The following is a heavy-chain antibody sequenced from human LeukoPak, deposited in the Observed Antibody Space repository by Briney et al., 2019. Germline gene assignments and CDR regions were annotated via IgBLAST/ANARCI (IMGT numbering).Heavy chain of an antibody. CDR2: ISRSSDYI. Sequence: PGRPLRLSCAASGFTFNYYSMHWVRQAPGKGLEWVSTISRSSDYIYYADSVKGRFTISRDNAKNSLYLQINSLTADDTAVYYCARDPPARYYDSSGYYLTSYFDYWGQGTLVTVSS. J-gene: IGHJ4*02. CDR1: GFTFNYYS. D-gene: IGHD3-22*01. V-gene: IGHV3-21*01. CDR3: ARDPPARYYDSSGYYLTSYFDY.